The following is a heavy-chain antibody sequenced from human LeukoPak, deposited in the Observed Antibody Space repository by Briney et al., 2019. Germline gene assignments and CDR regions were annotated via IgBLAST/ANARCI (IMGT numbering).Heavy chain of an antibody. V-gene: IGHV1-24*01. Sequence: ASVKVSCKVSGYTLTELSMHWVRQAPGKGLEWMGGFDPEDGETIYAQKFQGRVTMTEDTSTDTAYMELSSLRSDDTAVYYCARDVRIDYGDYEASWGQGTLVTVSS. CDR1: GYTLTELS. CDR2: FDPEDGET. J-gene: IGHJ5*02. CDR3: ARDVRIDYGDYEAS. D-gene: IGHD4-17*01.